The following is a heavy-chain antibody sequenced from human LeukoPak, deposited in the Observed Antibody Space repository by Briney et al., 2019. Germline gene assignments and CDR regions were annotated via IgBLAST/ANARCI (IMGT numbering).Heavy chain of an antibody. J-gene: IGHJ4*02. V-gene: IGHV4-30-2*01. CDR1: GGSISSGGSS. CDR3: ARGSGIAAGLV. CDR2: IYHSGST. D-gene: IGHD6-25*01. Sequence: PSETLSLTCAVSGGSISSGGSSWSWIRQPPGTGLEWIGYIYHSGSTYYNPSLKSRVTISVDRSKNQFSLKLSSVTAADTAVYYCARGSGIAAGLVWGQGTLVTVSS.